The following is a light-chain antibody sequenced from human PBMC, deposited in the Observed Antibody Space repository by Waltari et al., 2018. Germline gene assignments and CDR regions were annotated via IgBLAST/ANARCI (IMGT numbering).Light chain of an antibody. V-gene: IGLV3-21*04. J-gene: IGLJ3*02. CDR1: NITTTS. CDR2: YDS. CDR3: QVWDDSNNSGV. Sequence: CVLTQPPSLSVPPVATATSTWWGANITTTSMIWYQFKPGQAPLLVMFYDSDRPPGIPERLSGSNSGNTATLTITWVEAGDEADYHCQVWDDSNNSGVFGGGTKLTVL.